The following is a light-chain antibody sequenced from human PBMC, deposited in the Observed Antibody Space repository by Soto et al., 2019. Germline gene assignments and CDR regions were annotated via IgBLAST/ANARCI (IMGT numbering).Light chain of an antibody. CDR1: SSNIGAGYD. CDR2: GNS. J-gene: IGLJ3*02. Sequence: QSVLTQPPSVSGAPGQRVTISYTGCSSNIGAGYDVRWYQQLPGTAPKLLIYGNSNRPSGVPDRFSGSKSGTSASLAITGLQAEDEADYYCQSYDSSLSGWVFGGGTKLTVL. V-gene: IGLV1-40*01. CDR3: QSYDSSLSGWV.